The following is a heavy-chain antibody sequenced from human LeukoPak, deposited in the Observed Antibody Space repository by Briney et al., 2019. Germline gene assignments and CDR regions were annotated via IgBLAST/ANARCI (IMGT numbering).Heavy chain of an antibody. D-gene: IGHD5-24*01. J-gene: IGHJ4*02. V-gene: IGHV3-21*01. CDR3: ARVRDGYTSMPFDS. Sequence: PGGSLRLSCAASGFTFSTYSMNWVRQAPGKGLEWVSSISSSSSYIYYADSVKGRFTISRDNAKNSLYLQMSSLRAEDTALYYCARVRDGYTSMPFDSWGQGTLVTVSS. CDR1: GFTFSTYS. CDR2: ISSSSSYI.